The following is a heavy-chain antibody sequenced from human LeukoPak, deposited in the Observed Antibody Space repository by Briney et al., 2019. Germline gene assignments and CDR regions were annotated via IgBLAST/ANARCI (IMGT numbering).Heavy chain of an antibody. Sequence: SQALSLTFAISGDSVSINSAAWNWIRQSPSRGLEWLGRIYYRCKWYNDDAVSVKSRITITPDTYKNQSSLQLNSVTPQDAAVYYCARSFYGSGSYYSWAFALHYYYGMDVWGQGTTVTVSS. D-gene: IGHD3-10*01. CDR2: IYYRCKWYN. CDR1: GDSVSINSAA. CDR3: ARSFYGSGSYYSWAFALHYYYGMDV. J-gene: IGHJ6*02. V-gene: IGHV6-1*01.